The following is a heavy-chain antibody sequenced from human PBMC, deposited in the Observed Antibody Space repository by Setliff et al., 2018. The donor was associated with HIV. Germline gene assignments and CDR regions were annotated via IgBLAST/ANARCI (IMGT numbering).Heavy chain of an antibody. CDR2: INPNSGNT. D-gene: IGHD2-21*01. V-gene: IGHV1-8*03. CDR3: ARLSIPAYYYMDV. Sequence: ASVKVSCKASGYTFSGNYIHWVRQAPGQGLEWMGWINPNSGNTGYAQKFQGRVTITRNTSISTAYMELRSLRSDDTAVYYCARLSIPAYYYMDVWGKGTTVTVSS. CDR1: GYTFSGNY. J-gene: IGHJ6*03.